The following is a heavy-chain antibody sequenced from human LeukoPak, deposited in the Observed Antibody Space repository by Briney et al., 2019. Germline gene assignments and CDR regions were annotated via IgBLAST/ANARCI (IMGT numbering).Heavy chain of an antibody. CDR1: GFTFSDAW. V-gene: IGHV3-7*01. CDR3: ARDLYYYDSVDY. CDR2: IKQDGSEK. D-gene: IGHD3-22*01. J-gene: IGHJ4*02. Sequence: PGGSLRLSCAASGFTFSDAWMSWVRQAPGKGLEWVANIKQDGSEKYYVDSVKGRFTISRDNAKNSLYLQMNSLRAEDTAVYYCARDLYYYDSVDYWGQGTLVTVSS.